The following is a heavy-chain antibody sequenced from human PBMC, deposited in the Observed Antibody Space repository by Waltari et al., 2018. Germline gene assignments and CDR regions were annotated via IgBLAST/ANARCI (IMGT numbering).Heavy chain of an antibody. Sequence: EVQLVESGGGLIQPGGSLRLSCAASGFTVISNSMSWVRQAPGKGLEWVSVIYSGGSTYYADSVKGRFTISRDNSKNTLYLQMNNLRAEDTAVYYCARDERGDYYFDYWGQGTLVTVSS. CDR1: GFTVISNS. D-gene: IGHD2-21*02. CDR2: IYSGGST. CDR3: ARDERGDYYFDY. J-gene: IGHJ4*02. V-gene: IGHV3-53*01.